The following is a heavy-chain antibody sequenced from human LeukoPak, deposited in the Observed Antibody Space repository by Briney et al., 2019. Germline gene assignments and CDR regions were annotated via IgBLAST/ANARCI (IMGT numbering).Heavy chain of an antibody. CDR2: IYHSGST. J-gene: IGHJ5*02. D-gene: IGHD2-15*01. CDR3: ARVPLILGYCSGGSCSPLNWFDP. CDR1: GGSISSSNW. Sequence: SGTLSLTCAVSGGSISSSNWWSWVRQPPGKGLEWIGEIYHSGSTNYNPSLKSRVTISVDKSKNQFSLKLSSVTAADTAVYYCARVPLILGYCSGGSCSPLNWFDPWGQGTLVTVSS. V-gene: IGHV4-4*02.